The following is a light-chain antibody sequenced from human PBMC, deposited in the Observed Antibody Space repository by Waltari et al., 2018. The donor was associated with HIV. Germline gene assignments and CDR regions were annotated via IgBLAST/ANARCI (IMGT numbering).Light chain of an antibody. CDR1: SSDVGGSTY. CDR2: DVN. V-gene: IGLV2-11*01. Sequence: QSALTQPRSVSGSPGQSVTMSCSGPSSDVGGSTYLSCYQPHPGHPPTLLIYDVNKRPSGVPDRLSGSKSGNTASLTVSGLQAEDDADYYCSSYAGSNNFKVFGGGTTLTVL. CDR3: SSYAGSNNFKV. J-gene: IGLJ2*01.